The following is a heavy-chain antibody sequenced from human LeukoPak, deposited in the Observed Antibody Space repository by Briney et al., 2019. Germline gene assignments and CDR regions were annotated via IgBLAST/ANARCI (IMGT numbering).Heavy chain of an antibody. CDR3: ASSPRLTTSWFLFDS. Sequence: KTSETLSRTCSVSGDSFSNYYWTWIRQPPGKGLEWIGYVYYSGSTNYNPSLKTRLHLSVDTSKNRFSLKLSSVTAADTAVYYCASSPRLTTSWFLFDSWGHGTLVTVSS. CDR2: VYYSGST. D-gene: IGHD2-2*01. J-gene: IGHJ5*01. V-gene: IGHV4-59*08. CDR1: GDSFSNYY.